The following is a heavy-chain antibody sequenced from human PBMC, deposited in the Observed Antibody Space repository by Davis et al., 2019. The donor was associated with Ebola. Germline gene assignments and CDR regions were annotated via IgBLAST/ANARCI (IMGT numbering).Heavy chain of an antibody. CDR1: GFTFSSYW. V-gene: IGHV3-7*01. CDR2: ITQDGREK. D-gene: IGHD1-7*01. Sequence: GGSLRLSCAASGFTFSSYWMSWVRQAPGKGLEWVANITQDGREKYYVDSVTGRFTISRDNAKNSLYLQMNSLRAEDTAVYYCARAYNWNYGGGWFDPWGQGTLVTVSS. J-gene: IGHJ5*02. CDR3: ARAYNWNYGGGWFDP.